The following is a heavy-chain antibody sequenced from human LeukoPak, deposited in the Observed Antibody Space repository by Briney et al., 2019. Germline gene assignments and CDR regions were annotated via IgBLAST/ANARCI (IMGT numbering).Heavy chain of an antibody. CDR2: ISYDGSNK. J-gene: IGHJ4*02. Sequence: PGGSLRLSCAASGFTFSSYGMHWVRQAPGKGLEWVAVISYDGSNKYYADSVKGRFTISRDNSKNTLYLQMNSLRAEDTAVYYCAKQMDHVHSSSWRWGFDYWGQGTLVTVSS. CDR3: AKQMDHVHSSSWRWGFDY. V-gene: IGHV3-30*18. D-gene: IGHD6-13*01. CDR1: GFTFSSYG.